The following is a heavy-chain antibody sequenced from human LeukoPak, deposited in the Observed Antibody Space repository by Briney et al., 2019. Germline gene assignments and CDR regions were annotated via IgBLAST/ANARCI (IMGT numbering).Heavy chain of an antibody. D-gene: IGHD3-22*01. Sequence: SETLSLTCTVSGGSISSSSYYWGWIRQPPGKGLEWIASIYYSGSVHYNPSLKSRVTMSVGTSKNQFSLNLRSVTAADTAVYYCARRMIGIRFDPWGQGTLVTVSS. CDR3: ARRMIGIRFDP. J-gene: IGHJ5*02. CDR1: GGSISSSSYY. V-gene: IGHV4-39*01. CDR2: IYYSGSV.